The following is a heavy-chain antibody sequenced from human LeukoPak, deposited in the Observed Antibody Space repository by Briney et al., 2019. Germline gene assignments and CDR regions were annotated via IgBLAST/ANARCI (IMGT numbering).Heavy chain of an antibody. J-gene: IGHJ5*02. CDR3: ATGGSCSGGSCYSGSWFDP. V-gene: IGHV5-10-1*01. CDR1: GYSFTSYW. CDR2: IDPSDSYT. D-gene: IGHD2-15*01. Sequence: GESLRISCKGSGYSFTSYWISWVRQMPGKGLKWMGRIDPSDSYTNYSPSFQGHVTISADKSISTAYLQRSSLKASDTAMYYCATGGSCSGGSCYSGSWFDPWGQGTLVTVSS.